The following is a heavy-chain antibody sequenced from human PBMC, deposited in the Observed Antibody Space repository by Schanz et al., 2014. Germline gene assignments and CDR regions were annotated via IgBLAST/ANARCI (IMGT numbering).Heavy chain of an antibody. J-gene: IGHJ5*02. CDR3: STTPNFYASGTYSWFDP. CDR1: GFTFSNAW. V-gene: IGHV3-15*01. CDR2: IKSRSDGGTT. D-gene: IGHD3-10*01. Sequence: EAQVVESGGGLVKPGGSLRLSCVASGFTFSNAWMNWVRQGPGNRLEWVGRIKSRSDGGTTDYAAPVKGRFIISRDDSRNTLYLQMSGLKTEDTAVSYCSTTPNFYASGTYSWFDPWGQGTRVTVSS.